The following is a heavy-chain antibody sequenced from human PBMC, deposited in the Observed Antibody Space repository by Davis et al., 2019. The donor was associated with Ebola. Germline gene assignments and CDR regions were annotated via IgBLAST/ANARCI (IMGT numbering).Heavy chain of an antibody. CDR1: GYSFTSYW. D-gene: IGHD3-10*01. CDR2: IYAGDSDT. V-gene: IGHV5-51*06. CDR3: ARCRSLGSYYYMDV. J-gene: IGHJ6*03. Sequence: GESLKISCKASGYSFTSYWIGWVRQMPGRGLEWMGIIYAGDSDTRYSPSFQGQVTIAADKSINTAYLQWSSLKASDTAVYYCARCRSLGSYYYMDVWGNGTSVTVSS.